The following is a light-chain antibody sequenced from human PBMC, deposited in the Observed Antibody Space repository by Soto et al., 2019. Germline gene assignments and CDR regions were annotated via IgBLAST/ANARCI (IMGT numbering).Light chain of an antibody. CDR2: AAS. Sequence: DIQMTQSPSSLSASVGDRVTITCRASQSISRFLNWYQQKPEKAPKLLIYAASSLQSGVPSRFSGSGSGTDFTLTISSLQPKDFASYYCQQSYSNPPTFGPWTEVDIK. CDR3: QQSYSNPPT. V-gene: IGKV1-39*01. J-gene: IGKJ3*01. CDR1: QSISRF.